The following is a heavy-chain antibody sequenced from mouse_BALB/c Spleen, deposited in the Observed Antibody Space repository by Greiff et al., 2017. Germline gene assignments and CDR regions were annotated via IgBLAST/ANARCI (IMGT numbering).Heavy chain of an antibody. D-gene: IGHD1-1*01. CDR3: ARYPYYYGSSYCYFDY. V-gene: IGHV1-7*01. CDR2: INPSTGYT. J-gene: IGHJ2*01. CDR1: GYTFTSYW. Sequence: QVQLQQSGAELAKPGASVKMSCKASGYTFTSYWMHWVKQRPGQGLEWIGYINPSTGYTEYNQKFKDKATLTADKSSSTAYMQLSSLTSEDSAVYYCARYPYYYGSSYCYFDYWGQGTTLTVSS.